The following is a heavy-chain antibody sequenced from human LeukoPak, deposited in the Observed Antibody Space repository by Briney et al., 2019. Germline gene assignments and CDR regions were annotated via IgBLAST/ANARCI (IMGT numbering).Heavy chain of an antibody. CDR3: ARDHSAAAGPGYFDY. CDR2: ISAYNGNT. J-gene: IGHJ4*02. V-gene: IGHV1-18*01. Sequence: ASVKVSCKASGYTFTSYGISWVRQAPGQGLEWMGWISAYNGNTNYAQKLQGRVTMTTDTSTSTAYMELRSPRSDDTAVYYCARDHSAAAGPGYFDYWGQGTLVTVSS. CDR1: GYTFTSYG. D-gene: IGHD6-13*01.